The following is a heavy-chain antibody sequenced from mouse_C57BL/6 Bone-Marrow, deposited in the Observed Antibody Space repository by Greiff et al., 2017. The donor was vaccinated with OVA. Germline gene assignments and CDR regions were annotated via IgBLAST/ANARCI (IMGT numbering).Heavy chain of an antibody. Sequence: VQLQQSGPELVKPGASVKISCKASGYTFTDYYMNWVKQSHGKSLEWIGDINPNNGGTSYNQKFKGKATLTVDKSSSTAYMELRSLTSEDSAVYYCARSGGYGYFDVWGTGTTVTVSS. V-gene: IGHV1-26*01. J-gene: IGHJ1*03. CDR1: GYTFTDYY. D-gene: IGHD3-1*01. CDR2: INPNNGGT. CDR3: ARSGGYGYFDV.